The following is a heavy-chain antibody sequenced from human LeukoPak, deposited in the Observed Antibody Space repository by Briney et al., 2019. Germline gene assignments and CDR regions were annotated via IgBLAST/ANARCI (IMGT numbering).Heavy chain of an antibody. D-gene: IGHD6-13*01. J-gene: IGHJ6*02. V-gene: IGHV1-8*01. CDR3: AASPVQYSSSWYPYGMDV. Sequence: GASVKVSCKASGYTFTSYDINWVRQATGQGLEWMGWMNPNSGNTGYAQKFQGRVTMTRNTSISTAYMELSSLRSEDTAVYYCAASPVQYSSSWYPYGMDVWGQGTTVTVSS. CDR2: MNPNSGNT. CDR1: GYTFTSYD.